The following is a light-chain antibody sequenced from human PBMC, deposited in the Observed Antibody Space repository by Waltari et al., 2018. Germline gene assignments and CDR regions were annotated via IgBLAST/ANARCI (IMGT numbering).Light chain of an antibody. V-gene: IGLV1-51*01. CDR1: SSNIGSQL. Sequence: QSVLTQPPSVSAAPGQKVTISCSGGSSNIGSQLLSCYQQFPGTPPKLLIYDDDKRPSGIPDRFSGSKSGTSATLGITGLQTGDEADYYCGTWDNGLTAAVFGGGTKLTVL. CDR2: DDD. J-gene: IGLJ2*01. CDR3: GTWDNGLTAAV.